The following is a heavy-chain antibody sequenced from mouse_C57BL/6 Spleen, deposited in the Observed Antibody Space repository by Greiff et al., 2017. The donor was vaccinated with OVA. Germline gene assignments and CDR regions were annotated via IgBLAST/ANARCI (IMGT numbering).Heavy chain of an antibody. Sequence: QVQLQQSGAELARPGASVKLSCKASGYTFTSYGISWVKQRTGQGLEWIGEISPRSGNTYYNEKFKGKATLTADKSSSTAYMELRSLTSEDSAVYFCARGGDYDEGAFDYWGQGTTLTVSS. J-gene: IGHJ2*01. CDR1: GYTFTSYG. D-gene: IGHD2-4*01. V-gene: IGHV1-81*01. CDR3: ARGGDYDEGAFDY. CDR2: ISPRSGNT.